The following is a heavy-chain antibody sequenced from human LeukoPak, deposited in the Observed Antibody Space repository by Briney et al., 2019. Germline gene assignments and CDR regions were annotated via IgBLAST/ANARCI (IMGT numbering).Heavy chain of an antibody. CDR1: GFTFSSYG. Sequence: GGSLRLSCAASGFTFSSYGMHWVRQAPGKGLEWVAVISYDGSNKYYADSVKGRFTISRDNSKNTLYLQMNSLRAEDTAVYYCAKLDSSSRDYWGQGTLVTVFS. V-gene: IGHV3-30*18. CDR3: AKLDSSSRDY. J-gene: IGHJ4*02. D-gene: IGHD6-13*01. CDR2: ISYDGSNK.